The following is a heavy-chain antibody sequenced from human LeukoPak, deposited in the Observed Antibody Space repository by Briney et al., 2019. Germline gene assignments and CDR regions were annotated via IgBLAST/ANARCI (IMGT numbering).Heavy chain of an antibody. CDR1: GGSITAYY. Sequence: SETLSLTCSVYGGSITAYYWSWIRQPPGKGLEWIGEINHSRGTKYNPSLESRVTILLDAPKNEFSLNLNSVTAADTAVYYCAREDYYFDSWGQGTLVTVSS. CDR3: AREDYYFDS. J-gene: IGHJ4*02. CDR2: INHSRGT. V-gene: IGHV4-34*01.